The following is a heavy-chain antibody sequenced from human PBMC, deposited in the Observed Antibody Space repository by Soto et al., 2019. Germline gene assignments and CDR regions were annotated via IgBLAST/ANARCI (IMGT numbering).Heavy chain of an antibody. CDR3: ARVFHDFWSGFPYGMDV. CDR2: TYYRSKYYT. D-gene: IGHD3-3*01. CDR1: GDTVSSSSAA. V-gene: IGHV6-1*01. J-gene: IGHJ6*02. Sequence: PSQTLSLTCVISGDTVSSSSAAWHWIRQSPSRGLEWLGRTYYRSKYYTDYAVSVKSRITINADTSRNQFSLQLNSVTPEDTAVYYCARVFHDFWSGFPYGMDVWGQGTTVTVSS.